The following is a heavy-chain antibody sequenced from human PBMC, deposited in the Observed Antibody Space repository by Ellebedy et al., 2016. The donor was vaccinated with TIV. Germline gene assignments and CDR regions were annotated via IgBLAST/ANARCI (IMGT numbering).Heavy chain of an antibody. J-gene: IGHJ6*02. Sequence: GGSLRLSCAASGFTFSSYSMNWVRQAPGKGLEWVSYISSSSSTIYYADSVKGRFTISRDNAKNSLYLQMNSLRAEDTAVYYCAREHFGGYCSGGSCYPSYYYAMDVWGQGTTVTVSS. V-gene: IGHV3-48*04. D-gene: IGHD2-15*01. CDR3: AREHFGGYCSGGSCYPSYYYAMDV. CDR1: GFTFSSYS. CDR2: ISSSSSTI.